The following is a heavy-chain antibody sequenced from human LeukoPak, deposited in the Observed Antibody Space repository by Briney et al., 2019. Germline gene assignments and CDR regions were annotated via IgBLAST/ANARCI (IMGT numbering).Heavy chain of an antibody. Sequence: SETLSLTCTVSGGSISSYYWSWIRQPPGKGLEWIGYIYYSGSTNYNPSLKSRVTISVDTSKNQFSLKLSSVTAADTAVYYCARVGTDLYSSTFDYWGLGTLVTVSS. CDR1: GGSISSYY. CDR3: ARVGTDLYSSTFDY. D-gene: IGHD6-13*01. J-gene: IGHJ4*02. V-gene: IGHV4-59*12. CDR2: IYYSGST.